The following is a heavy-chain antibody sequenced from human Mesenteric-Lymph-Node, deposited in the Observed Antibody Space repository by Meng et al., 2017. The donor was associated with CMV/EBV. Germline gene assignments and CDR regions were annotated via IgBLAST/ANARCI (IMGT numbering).Heavy chain of an antibody. V-gene: IGHV3-7*01. Sequence: GESLKLSCAASGFRFDTYWMTWVRQAPGKGLEFVVNIKADGSEEYYADSVKGRFTVSRDNAKNSLFLQMDSLRVDDTAVYYCAAGDFFNIWGQGTLVTVSS. J-gene: IGHJ4*02. CDR2: IKADGSEE. CDR1: GFRFDTYW. CDR3: AAGDFFNI. D-gene: IGHD3-10*01.